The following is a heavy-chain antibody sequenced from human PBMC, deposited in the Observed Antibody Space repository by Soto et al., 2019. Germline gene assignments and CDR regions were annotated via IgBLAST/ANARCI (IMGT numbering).Heavy chain of an antibody. CDR3: ARVVLTITRGAFDA. CDR2: ISHSGTS. D-gene: IGHD3-9*01. J-gene: IGHJ3*01. Sequence: QVQLQESGPGLVKPSGTLSLTCAVSGGSISSSHWWTWVRQSPGKGLEYIGEISHSGTSNSNPSLKSRVTLPVDKSKNPFSLTLTSVTAADTAVYYCARVVLTITRGAFDAWGQGTLVIVSS. CDR1: GGSISSSHW. V-gene: IGHV4-4*02.